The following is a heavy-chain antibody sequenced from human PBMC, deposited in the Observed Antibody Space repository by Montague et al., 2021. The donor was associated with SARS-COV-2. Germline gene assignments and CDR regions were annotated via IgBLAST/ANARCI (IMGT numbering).Heavy chain of an antibody. J-gene: IGHJ5*02. CDR2: VIYSGKT. Sequence: SETLSLTCAVYGASFSGYHWTWLRQSPGRGLEWIGEVIYSGKTTYNPSLQSRLTMSVDTYKKQFSLRLSSATAADTAVYFCAKGSHTYGTRGLRTWWFAPWGQGTLVTVSS. D-gene: IGHD1-26*01. V-gene: IGHV4-34*01. CDR1: GASFSGYH. CDR3: AKGSHTYGTRGLRTWWFAP.